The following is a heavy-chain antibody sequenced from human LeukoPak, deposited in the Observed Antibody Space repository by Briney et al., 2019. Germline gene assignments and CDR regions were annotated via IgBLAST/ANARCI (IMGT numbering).Heavy chain of an antibody. CDR3: ARDRYYYDSSAPDAFDI. D-gene: IGHD3-22*01. J-gene: IGHJ3*02. Sequence: GGSLRLSCAASGFTFRSYSMNWVRQAPGKGLEWVSSISSSSGYIYYADSVKGRFTISRDNAKNSLYLQMNSLRAEDTAVYYCARDRYYYDSSAPDAFDIWGQGTMVTVSS. CDR2: ISSSSGYI. V-gene: IGHV3-21*01. CDR1: GFTFRSYS.